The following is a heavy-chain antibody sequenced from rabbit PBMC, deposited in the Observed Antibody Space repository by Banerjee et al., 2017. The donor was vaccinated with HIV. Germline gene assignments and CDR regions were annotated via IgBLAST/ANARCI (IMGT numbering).Heavy chain of an antibody. Sequence: EESGGDLVKPEGSLTLTCTASGFSFSSNFWVCWVRQAPGKGLEWIACIYAGSSGSTTYASWAKGRFTISKTSSTTVTLQMTSLTAADTATYFCARGDDSSGWGNLWGPGTLVTVS. J-gene: IGHJ4*01. CDR3: ARGDDSSGWGNL. D-gene: IGHD4-1*01. V-gene: IGHV1S45*01. CDR1: GFSFSSNFW. CDR2: IYAGSSGST.